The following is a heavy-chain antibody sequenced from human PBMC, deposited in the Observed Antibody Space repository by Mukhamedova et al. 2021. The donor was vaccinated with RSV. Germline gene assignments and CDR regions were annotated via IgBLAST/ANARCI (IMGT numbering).Heavy chain of an antibody. Sequence: VSGISWNSGSIGYADSVKGRFTISRDNAKNSLYLQMNSLRAEDTALYYCAKDIRYSSGWEESYFDYWGQGTLVTVSS. CDR3: AKDIRYSSGWEESYFDY. J-gene: IGHJ4*02. V-gene: IGHV3-9*01. CDR2: ISWNSGSI. D-gene: IGHD6-19*01.